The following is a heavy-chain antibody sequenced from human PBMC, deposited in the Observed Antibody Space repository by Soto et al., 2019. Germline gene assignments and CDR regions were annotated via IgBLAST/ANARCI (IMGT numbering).Heavy chain of an antibody. CDR2: ISPGDSNT. D-gene: IGHD6-19*01. CDR1: DNDFKLIKYL. Sequence: AESLTNYRQDCDNDFKLIKYLIALVRQMPGKGLEWMGVISPGDSNTRYSPSFQGQVTFSADNSLNTAYLQWNTLRASDTAIYYCARRTYESGWRHYFDYWGQGTLVTVSS. CDR3: ARRTYESGWRHYFDY. J-gene: IGHJ4*02. V-gene: IGHV5-51*01.